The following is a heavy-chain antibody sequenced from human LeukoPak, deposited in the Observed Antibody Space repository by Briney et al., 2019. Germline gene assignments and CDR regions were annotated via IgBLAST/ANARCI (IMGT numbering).Heavy chain of an antibody. CDR3: ALMHGDYAYAFDI. Sequence: GGSLRLSCAAPGFTFSSYAMSWVRQAPGKGLEWVSAISGSGGSTYYADSVKGRFTISRDNSKNTLYLQMNSLRAEDTAVYYCALMHGDYAYAFDIWGQGTMVTVSS. D-gene: IGHD4-17*01. J-gene: IGHJ3*02. CDR1: GFTFSSYA. V-gene: IGHV3-23*01. CDR2: ISGSGGST.